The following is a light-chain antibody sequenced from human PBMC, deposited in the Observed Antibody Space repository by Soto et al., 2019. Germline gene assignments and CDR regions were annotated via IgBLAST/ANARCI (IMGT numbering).Light chain of an antibody. V-gene: IGKV3-20*01. J-gene: IGKJ1*01. CDR3: LQSGSSSWT. Sequence: EIVLTQSPGTLSLSPGERATLSCRASQSLSNSYLACYQQKPGQAPRLLIYGASSRATGIPDRFSGSGSGADFTLTISRLEPDDFAVYYCLQSGSSSWTFGQGTKVDFK. CDR1: QSLSNSY. CDR2: GAS.